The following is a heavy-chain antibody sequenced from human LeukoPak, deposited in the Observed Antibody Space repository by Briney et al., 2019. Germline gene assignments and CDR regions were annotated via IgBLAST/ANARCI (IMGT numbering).Heavy chain of an antibody. D-gene: IGHD3-9*01. CDR3: ARVYFAKNYFDY. J-gene: IGHJ4*02. V-gene: IGHV4-38-2*02. CDR2: IYHSGST. Sequence: PSETLSLTCTVSGYSISSGYYWGWIRQPPGKGLEWIGSIYHSGSTYYNPSLKSRVTISVDTSKNQFSLKLSSVTAADTAVYYCARVYFAKNYFDYWGQGTLVTVSS. CDR1: GYSISSGYY.